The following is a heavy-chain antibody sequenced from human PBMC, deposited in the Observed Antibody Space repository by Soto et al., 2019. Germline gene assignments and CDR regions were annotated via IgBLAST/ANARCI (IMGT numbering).Heavy chain of an antibody. Sequence: QVQLVQSGAEVKKPGASVKVYCKASGYTFTSYGISWVRQAPGQGLEWMGWNSAHNGNTIYAQKLQGRVTMTTDTSTSTDYMELRSLRSDDTAVYYCAGGLTPTDYWGQGTLVTVSS. J-gene: IGHJ4*02. CDR2: NSAHNGNT. CDR1: GYTFTSYG. V-gene: IGHV1-18*01. CDR3: AGGLTPTDY. D-gene: IGHD3-9*01.